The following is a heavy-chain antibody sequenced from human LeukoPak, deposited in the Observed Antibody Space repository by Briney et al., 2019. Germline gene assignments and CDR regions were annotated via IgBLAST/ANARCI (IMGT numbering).Heavy chain of an antibody. CDR1: GFTFTSSA. J-gene: IGHJ3*02. D-gene: IGHD4-17*01. Sequence: SVKVSCKASGFTFTSSAMQWVRQARGQRLEWIGWIVVGNGNTNYAQKFQERVTITRDMSTSTAYMELSSLRSEDTAVYYCASLGWYGDYVWAFDIWGQGTMVTVSS. CDR3: ASLGWYGDYVWAFDI. V-gene: IGHV1-58*02. CDR2: IVVGNGNT.